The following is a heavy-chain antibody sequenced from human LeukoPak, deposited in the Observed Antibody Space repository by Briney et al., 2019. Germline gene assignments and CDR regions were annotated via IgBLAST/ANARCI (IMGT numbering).Heavy chain of an antibody. Sequence: PGGSLRLFCVASGFDISYNYVGWVRQAPGKGLEWVSVIHTGGTTHYADSVKGRFTISKDNSNNTVYLQMNSVRVEDTAVYYCAREPSGNFGQLVSSAEYFQHWGQGTRVTVSS. CDR1: GFDISYNY. J-gene: IGHJ1*01. CDR2: IHTGGTT. V-gene: IGHV3-53*01. CDR3: AREPSGNFGQLVSSAEYFQH. D-gene: IGHD5/OR15-5a*01.